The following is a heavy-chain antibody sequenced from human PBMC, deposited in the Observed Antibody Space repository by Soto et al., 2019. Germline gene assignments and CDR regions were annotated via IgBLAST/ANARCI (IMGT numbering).Heavy chain of an antibody. CDR2: IWYDGSNK. D-gene: IGHD4-17*01. CDR3: ARDEYGDYVYYYYYMDV. Sequence: LRLSFAASGFTFSIYGMHWVRQAPGKGLEWVAVIWYDGSNKYYADSVKGRFTISRDNSKNTLYLQMNSLRAEDTAVYYCARDEYGDYVYYYYYMDVWGKGTTVTVSS. CDR1: GFTFSIYG. J-gene: IGHJ6*03. V-gene: IGHV3-33*01.